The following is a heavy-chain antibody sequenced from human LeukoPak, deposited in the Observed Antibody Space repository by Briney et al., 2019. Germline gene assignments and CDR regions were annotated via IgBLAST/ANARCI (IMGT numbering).Heavy chain of an antibody. Sequence: ASVKVSCKASGYTFTSYYMHWVRQAPGQGLEWMGIINPSGGSTSYAQKFQGRVTMTRDTSTSTVYMGLSSLRSEDTAVYYCAREYYYGSGSYYGALPHWFDPWGQGTLVTVSS. CDR3: AREYYYGSGSYYGALPHWFDP. CDR1: GYTFTSYY. CDR2: INPSGGST. J-gene: IGHJ5*02. D-gene: IGHD3-10*01. V-gene: IGHV1-46*01.